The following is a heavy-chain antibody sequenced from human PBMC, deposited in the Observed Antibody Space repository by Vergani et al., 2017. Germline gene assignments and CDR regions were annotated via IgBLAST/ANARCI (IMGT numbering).Heavy chain of an antibody. CDR3: AREGFDKKGDTLDYYYYYMDV. CDR1: GGTFSSYA. V-gene: IGHV1-69*01. Sequence: QVQLVQSGAEVKKPGSSVKVSCKASGGTFSSYAISWVRQAPGQGLEWMGGIIPIFGTANYAQKFKGRVTITADESTSTAYMELSSLRSEDTALYYCAREGFDKKGDTLDYYYYYMDVWGKGTTVTGSS. J-gene: IGHJ6*03. D-gene: IGHD3-16*01. CDR2: IIPIFGTA.